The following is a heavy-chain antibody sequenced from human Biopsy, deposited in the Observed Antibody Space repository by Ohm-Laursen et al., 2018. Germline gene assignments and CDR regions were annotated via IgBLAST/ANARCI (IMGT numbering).Heavy chain of an antibody. V-gene: IGHV1-2*02. D-gene: IGHD3-10*01. CDR3: ARASMIRGVMDVDY. J-gene: IGHJ4*02. CDR1: GYTFTGHY. Sequence: GSSVKVSCKASGYTFTGHYMHWVRQAPGQGLEWMGWINPNGGDTNYAQKFQGRVTMTTDTSVSTAYMELSRLTFDDTAVYYCARASMIRGVMDVDYWGQGTLVSVSS. CDR2: INPNGGDT.